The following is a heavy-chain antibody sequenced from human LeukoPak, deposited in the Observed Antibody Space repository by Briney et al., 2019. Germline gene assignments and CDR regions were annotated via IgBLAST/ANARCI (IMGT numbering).Heavy chain of an antibody. CDR2: IIPIFGTA. Sequence: EASVKVSCKASGGTFSSYAISWVRQAPGQGLEWMGGIIPIFGTANYAQKFQGRVTITADKSTSTAYMKLSSLRSEDTAVYYCARDPGVAVADIPFWFDPWGQGTLVTVSS. CDR3: ARDPGVAVADIPFWFDP. D-gene: IGHD6-19*01. CDR1: GGTFSSYA. V-gene: IGHV1-69*06. J-gene: IGHJ5*02.